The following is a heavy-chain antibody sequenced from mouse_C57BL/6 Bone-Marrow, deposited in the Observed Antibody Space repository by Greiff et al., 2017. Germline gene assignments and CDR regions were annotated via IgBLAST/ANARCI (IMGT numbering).Heavy chain of an antibody. CDR2: IHPNSGST. D-gene: IGHD1-1*01. CDR1: GYTFTSYW. J-gene: IGHJ3*01. CDR3: ARGGYYYGSSWFAY. V-gene: IGHV1-64*01. Sequence: QVQLQQPGAELVKPGASVKLSCKASGYTFTSYWMHWVKQRPGQGLEWIGMIHPNSGSTNYNEKFKSKATLTVDKSSSTAYMQLSSLTSEDYAVYYCARGGYYYGSSWFAYWGQGTLVTVSA.